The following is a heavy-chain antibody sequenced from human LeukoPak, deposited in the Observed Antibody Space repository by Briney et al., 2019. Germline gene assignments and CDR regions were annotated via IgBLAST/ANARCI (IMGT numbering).Heavy chain of an antibody. CDR1: GFAFTDHY. CDR2: INLSGGST. V-gene: IGHV1-46*01. Sequence: GASVKVSCRESGFAFTDHYIHWVRQDPGQGLEWMAMINLSGGSTTYAQRFQGRVTMTRDTSTNTVFMEMNSLRSEDTAVYFCSTYRFDFWGQGALVTVSS. CDR3: STYRFDF. J-gene: IGHJ4*02.